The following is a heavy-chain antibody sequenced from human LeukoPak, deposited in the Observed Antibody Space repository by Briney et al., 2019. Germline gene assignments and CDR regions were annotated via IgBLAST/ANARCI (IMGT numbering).Heavy chain of an antibody. Sequence: PSETLSLTCAVSGYFISSGYYWSWIREPAGKGLEWIGRIYTSGSTNYNPSLKSRVTMSVDTSKNQFSLKLSSVTAADTAVYYCARPARRYCTNGVCSDAFDIWGQGTMVTVSS. V-gene: IGHV4-4*07. CDR1: GYFISSGYY. D-gene: IGHD2-8*01. CDR2: IYTSGST. CDR3: ARPARRYCTNGVCSDAFDI. J-gene: IGHJ3*02.